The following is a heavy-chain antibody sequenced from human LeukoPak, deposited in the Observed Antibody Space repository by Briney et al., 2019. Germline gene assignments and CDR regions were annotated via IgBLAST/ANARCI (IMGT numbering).Heavy chain of an antibody. CDR2: FYTSGST. D-gene: IGHD3-22*01. J-gene: IGHJ3*02. CDR1: GGSIRSGSYY. CDR3: ARATMIVVIDAFDI. V-gene: IGHV4-61*02. Sequence: KASETLSLTCTVSGGSIRSGSYYWSWIRQPAGKGLEWIGRFYTSGSTNYNPSLKSRVTISVDTSKNQFSLKLSSVTAADTAVYYCARATMIVVIDAFDIWGQGTKVTVSS.